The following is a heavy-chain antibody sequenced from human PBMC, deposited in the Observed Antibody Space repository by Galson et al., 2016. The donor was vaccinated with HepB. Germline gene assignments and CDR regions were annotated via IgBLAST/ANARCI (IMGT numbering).Heavy chain of an antibody. J-gene: IGHJ4*02. V-gene: IGHV3-11*01. D-gene: IGHD6-6*01. CDR3: ARDPPNSNSPLVYIEH. Sequence: SLRLSCAGSGFTFSDSYMSWIRQAPGKGLEWIAYMSHTGSTVYYADSVRGRFTISRDNAQTSLSLQMNSLSAEDTAVHFCARDPPNSNSPLVYIEHWGQGTLVTVSS. CDR2: MSHTGSTV. CDR1: GFTFSDSY.